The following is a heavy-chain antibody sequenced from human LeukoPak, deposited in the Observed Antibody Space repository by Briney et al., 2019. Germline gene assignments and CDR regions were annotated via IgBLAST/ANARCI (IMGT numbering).Heavy chain of an antibody. CDR2: IKEDRSDA. J-gene: IGHJ4*02. CDR1: GFTFRSFW. Sequence: GGSLRLSCSASGFTFRSFWTTWVRQAPGKGLELVANIKEDRSDANYVDAVKGRFTISRDNAKDSLYLQMNSVRPEDTAVYYCARDIPYGLSYFDYWGQGTLVTVSS. V-gene: IGHV3-7*04. D-gene: IGHD2-2*02. CDR3: ARDIPYGLSYFDY.